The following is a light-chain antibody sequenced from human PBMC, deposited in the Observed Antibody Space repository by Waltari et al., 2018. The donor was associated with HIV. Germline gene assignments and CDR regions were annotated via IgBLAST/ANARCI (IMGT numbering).Light chain of an antibody. CDR2: EVR. CDR1: SSDVGGYNY. Sequence: QSALTQPASVSGSPGQSITISCSGTSSDVGGYNYSSWYQQHPGKAPKLMIYEVRNRPSGVSNRFSGSKSGNTASLTISGLQAEDEADYYCSSYTSSSTRVFGGGTKLTVL. CDR3: SSYTSSSTRV. J-gene: IGLJ2*01. V-gene: IGLV2-14*01.